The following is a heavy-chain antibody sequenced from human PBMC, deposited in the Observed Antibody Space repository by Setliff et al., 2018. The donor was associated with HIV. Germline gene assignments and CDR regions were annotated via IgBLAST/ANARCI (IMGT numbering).Heavy chain of an antibody. CDR3: ARKNRGAPAPFDY. Sequence: SETLSLTCTVSGGSISAYYWSWIRQPPGKGLEWIGYIYYSGSTNYNPSLKSRVTISVDTSKSQFSLNLSSVTAADTAVYYCARKNRGAPAPFDYWGQGTLVTVSS. D-gene: IGHD6-25*01. CDR1: GGSISAYY. V-gene: IGHV4-59*08. J-gene: IGHJ4*02. CDR2: IYYSGST.